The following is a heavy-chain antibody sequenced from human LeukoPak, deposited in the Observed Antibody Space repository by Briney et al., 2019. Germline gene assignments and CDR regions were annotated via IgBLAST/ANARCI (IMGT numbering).Heavy chain of an antibody. CDR1: GGTFSSYA. V-gene: IGHV1-69*04. Sequence: SVKVSCKASGGTFSSYAISWVRQAPGQGLEWMGRIIPILGIANYAQKFQGRVTITADKSTSTAYMELSSLRSEDTAVYYCASFSPVAAAHSTIFDYWGQGTLVTVSS. CDR3: ASFSPVAAAHSTIFDY. CDR2: IIPILGIA. D-gene: IGHD6-13*01. J-gene: IGHJ4*02.